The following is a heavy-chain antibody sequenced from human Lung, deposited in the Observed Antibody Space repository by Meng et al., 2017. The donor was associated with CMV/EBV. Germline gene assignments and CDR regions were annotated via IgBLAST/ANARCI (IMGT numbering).Heavy chain of an antibody. J-gene: IGHJ4*02. Sequence: SXXVSCKASGYTFTAHYFHWVRQAPGQGLEWMGWIHPHRGDTNYAQQFQGRVTLTRDTSINTGYMELTRLTADDTAVYYCARDNNWGPDYWGQGPLVTVSS. CDR1: GYTFTAHY. V-gene: IGHV1-2*02. CDR2: IHPHRGDT. D-gene: IGHD7-27*01. CDR3: ARDNNWGPDY.